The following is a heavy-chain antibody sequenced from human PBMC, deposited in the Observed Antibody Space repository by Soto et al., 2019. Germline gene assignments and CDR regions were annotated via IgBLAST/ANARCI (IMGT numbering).Heavy chain of an antibody. J-gene: IGHJ4*02. D-gene: IGHD5-18*01. CDR1: GGTFGTYT. CDR2: IIPYLDIT. Sequence: QVKLVQSGAEVKKPGSSVKVSCKASGGTFGTYTISWVRQAPGQGLEWMGRIIPYLDITDYAQKFQGRFTIAADKSTTTAYMELNSLRSEDTGVYFCARDTTYWGQGTLVTVSS. V-gene: IGHV1-69*02. CDR3: ARDTTY.